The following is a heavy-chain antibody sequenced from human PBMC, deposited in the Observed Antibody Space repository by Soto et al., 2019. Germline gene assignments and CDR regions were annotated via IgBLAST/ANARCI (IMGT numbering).Heavy chain of an antibody. V-gene: IGHV4-34*01. Sequence: QVQLQQWGAGLLKPSETLSLTCGVHGESLSGYYWTWIRQPPGGGLEWIGEINPGRNTNYNPSLKSRVTLSTDTSDNRFSLNLTSVTAADTAIYYCARSHYGGWAAWFDPWGQGTLVTISS. D-gene: IGHD3-10*01. CDR3: ARSHYGGWAAWFDP. J-gene: IGHJ5*02. CDR1: GESLSGYY. CDR2: INPGRNT.